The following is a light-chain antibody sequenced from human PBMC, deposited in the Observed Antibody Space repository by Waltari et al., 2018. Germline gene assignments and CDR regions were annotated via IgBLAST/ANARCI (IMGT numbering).Light chain of an antibody. CDR2: KAN. CDR1: SVSPSSTHY. Sequence: QTVVTQEPSLSVSPGGTVTLTCALSSVSPSSTHYASWYQQSPGQTPRTLVYKANIRSSGVPDRFSGSVLGNKAVLIITGAQAEDESTYYCLLYMGSGIWVFGGGTKLTVL. V-gene: IGLV8-61*01. CDR3: LLYMGSGIWV. J-gene: IGLJ3*02.